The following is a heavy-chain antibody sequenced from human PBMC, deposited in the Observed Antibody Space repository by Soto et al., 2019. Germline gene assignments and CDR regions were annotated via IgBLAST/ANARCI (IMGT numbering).Heavy chain of an antibody. CDR2: IKQDGSEK. CDR3: ARGTTSGATYFDY. Sequence: EVQLVESGGGLVQPGGSLRLSCAACGCTFGSDWMNWVRQAPGKGLEWVGRIKQDGSEKNFVDSVEGRFTISRDNAEMSLYLQMNSLRAEDTAVYYCARGTTSGATYFDYWGQGTLVTASS. D-gene: IGHD1-26*01. J-gene: IGHJ4*02. CDR1: GCTFGSDW. V-gene: IGHV3-7*03.